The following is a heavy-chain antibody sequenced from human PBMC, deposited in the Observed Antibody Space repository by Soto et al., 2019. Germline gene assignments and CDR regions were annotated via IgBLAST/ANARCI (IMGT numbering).Heavy chain of an antibody. V-gene: IGHV4-34*01. D-gene: IGHD2-8*02. Sequence: QVQLQQWGAGLLKPSETLSLTCAVYGGSFSGYYWTWIRQPPGTGLEWIGEINHSGSTNYNPSLKSRVTISVDTSKNMSSLKLTSVTATDTAVYYCARDKITGLFDYWGQGTLVTVSS. CDR2: INHSGST. J-gene: IGHJ4*02. CDR1: GGSFSGYY. CDR3: ARDKITGLFDY.